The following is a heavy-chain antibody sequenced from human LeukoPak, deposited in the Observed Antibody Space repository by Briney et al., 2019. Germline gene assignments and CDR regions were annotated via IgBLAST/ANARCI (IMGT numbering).Heavy chain of an antibody. CDR3: ARAPTRGWFDP. CDR1: GYTFTGYY. Sequence: GSVKVSCKASGYTFTGYYMHWVRQAPGQGLEWMGWINPNSGGTNYAQKFQGRVTMTRDTSISTAYMELSRLRSDDTAVYYRARAPTRGWFDPWGQGTLVTVSS. CDR2: INPNSGGT. V-gene: IGHV1-2*02. D-gene: IGHD4-11*01. J-gene: IGHJ5*02.